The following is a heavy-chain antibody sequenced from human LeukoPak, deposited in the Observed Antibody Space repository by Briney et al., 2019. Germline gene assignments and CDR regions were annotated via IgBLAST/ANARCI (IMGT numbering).Heavy chain of an antibody. D-gene: IGHD2-21*02. J-gene: IGHJ4*02. V-gene: IGHV1-2*02. CDR2: INPNSGGT. Sequence: GASVKVSCKASGYTFTGYYTHWVRQAPGQGLEWMGWINPNSGGTNYAQKFQGRVTMTRDTSISTAYMELSRLRSDDTAVYYCAKDLRGYCGGDCYSAEYWGRGTLVTVSS. CDR1: GYTFTGYY. CDR3: AKDLRGYCGGDCYSAEY.